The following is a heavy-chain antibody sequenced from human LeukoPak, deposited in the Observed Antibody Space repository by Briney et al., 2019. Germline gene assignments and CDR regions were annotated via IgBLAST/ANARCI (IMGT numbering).Heavy chain of an antibody. D-gene: IGHD5-18*01. Sequence: GGSLRLSCAASGFTFSSYAMSWVRQAPGKGLEWVSAISGGGTPYYADSVKGRFTISRDNSKNTLFLQMDSLRAEDTAVYFCAKGAYNYGGPSDYWGRGTLVTVSS. CDR2: ISGGGTP. CDR1: GFTFSSYA. J-gene: IGHJ4*02. CDR3: AKGAYNYGGPSDY. V-gene: IGHV3-23*01.